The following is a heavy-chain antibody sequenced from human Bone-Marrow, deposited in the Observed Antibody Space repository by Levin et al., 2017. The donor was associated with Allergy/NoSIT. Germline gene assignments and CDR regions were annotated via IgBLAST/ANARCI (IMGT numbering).Heavy chain of an antibody. D-gene: IGHD3-16*01. J-gene: IGHJ4*02. CDR2: IFHSGAT. CDR3: TRHSMYYVDNSLRVAAFDY. V-gene: IGHV4-59*08. CDR1: GSAVSSNYY. Sequence: PGGSLRLSCNVSGSAVSSNYYWSWIRQPPGKGLEWIGYIFHSGATNHNPSLKSRVTVSVDKSRNQLSLRLRSVTAADTAVYFCTRHSMYYVDNSLRVAAFDYWGQGILVTVSS.